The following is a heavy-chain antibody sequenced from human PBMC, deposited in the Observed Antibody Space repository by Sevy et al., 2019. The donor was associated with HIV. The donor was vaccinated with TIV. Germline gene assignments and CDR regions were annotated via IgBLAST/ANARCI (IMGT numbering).Heavy chain of an antibody. CDR3: AITKDYYDSSGYPFDY. D-gene: IGHD3-22*01. CDR1: GYTLIQLS. CDR2: FDPEDGET. Sequence: ASVKVSCKVSGYTLIQLSMHWVRQVPGKGLEWMGSFDPEDGETIYAQKFQGRVTMTEDTSTDTAYMELSSLKFEETAIFYCAITKDYYDSSGYPFDYWGQGTLVTVSS. J-gene: IGHJ4*02. V-gene: IGHV1-24*01.